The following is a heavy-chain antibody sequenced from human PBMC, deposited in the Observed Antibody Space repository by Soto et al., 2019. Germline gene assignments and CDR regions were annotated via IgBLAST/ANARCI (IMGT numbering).Heavy chain of an antibody. CDR3: ARVGTGYSSSSPHYFDY. CDR1: GYTFTSYG. J-gene: IGHJ4*02. D-gene: IGHD6-6*01. V-gene: IGHV1-18*01. CDR2: ISAYNGNT. Sequence: QVQLVQSGAEVKKPGASVKVSCKASGYTFTSYGICWVRQAPGQGLEWMGWISAYNGNTNYAQKFQDRVTMTTDTSTSTGYRELRSLRSDDTAVYYCARVGTGYSSSSPHYFDYWGQGTLVTVSS.